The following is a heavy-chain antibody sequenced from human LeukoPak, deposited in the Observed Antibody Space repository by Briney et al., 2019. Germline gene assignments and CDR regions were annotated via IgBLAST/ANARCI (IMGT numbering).Heavy chain of an antibody. V-gene: IGHV3-53*01. D-gene: IGHD3-22*01. J-gene: IGHJ4*02. CDR3: ARDHGGDSTAYTDY. Sequence: GGSLRLSCAASGFTVSSNYMSWVRQAPGKGLEWVSVIYGGGSAYHADSVKGRFTISRDNSKNTLYLQMNSLRAEDTAVYYCARDHGGDSTAYTDYWGQGTLVTVSS. CDR1: GFTVSSNY. CDR2: IYGGGSA.